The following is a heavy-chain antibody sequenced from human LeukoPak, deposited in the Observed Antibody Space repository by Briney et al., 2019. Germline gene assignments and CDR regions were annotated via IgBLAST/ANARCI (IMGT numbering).Heavy chain of an antibody. CDR2: IWFDGNNK. CDR3: ARDPAAASRGFGMDV. CDR1: RFTFSSYG. Sequence: PGGSLRLSCAASRFTFSSYGMHWVRQAPGNGLEWVAVIWFDGNNKYYADSVRGRFTISRDNSKNTFYLLMDSLSADHTAVYYCARDPAAASRGFGMDVWGQGTTVTVSS. V-gene: IGHV3-33*01. D-gene: IGHD2-15*01. J-gene: IGHJ6*02.